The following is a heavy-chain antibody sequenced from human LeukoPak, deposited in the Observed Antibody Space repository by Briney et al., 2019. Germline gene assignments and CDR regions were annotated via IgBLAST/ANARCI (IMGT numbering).Heavy chain of an antibody. V-gene: IGHV3-21*04. Sequence: PGGSLRLSCAASGFTFSSYSMNWVRQAPGKGLEWVSSISSSSSYIYYADSVKGRFTISRDNSNNMLYLQMNTLRVEDTAIYYCARYPGKTGGLDVWGQGTTVPVSS. CDR2: ISSSSSYI. CDR3: ARYPGKTGGLDV. D-gene: IGHD1/OR15-1a*01. J-gene: IGHJ6*02. CDR1: GFTFSSYS.